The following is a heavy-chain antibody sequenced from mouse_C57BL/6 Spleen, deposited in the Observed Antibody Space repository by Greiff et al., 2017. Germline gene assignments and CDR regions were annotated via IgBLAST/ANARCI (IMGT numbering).Heavy chain of an antibody. Sequence: QVQLQQSGAELVKPGASVKMSCKASGYTFTSYWITWVKQRPGQGLEWIGDIYPGSGSTNYNEKFKSKATLTVDTSSSTAYMQLSSLTSEDSAVYYCAGSPSWDVGRYFDVWGTGTTVTVSS. CDR3: AGSPSWDVGRYFDV. V-gene: IGHV1-55*01. J-gene: IGHJ1*03. CDR1: GYTFTSYW. CDR2: IYPGSGST. D-gene: IGHD4-1*01.